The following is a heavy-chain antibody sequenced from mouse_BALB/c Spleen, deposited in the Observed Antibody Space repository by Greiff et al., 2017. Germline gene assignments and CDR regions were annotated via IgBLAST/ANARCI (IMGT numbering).Heavy chain of an antibody. CDR3: NALYGYDRGPFAY. CDR1: GFNIKDYY. J-gene: IGHJ3*01. D-gene: IGHD2-2*01. Sequence: EVQLQESGAELVRSGASVKLSCTASGFNIKDYYMHWVKQRPEQGLEWIGWIDPENGDTEYAPKFQGKATMTADTSSNTAYLQLSSLTSEDTAVYYCNALYGYDRGPFAYWGQGTLVTVSA. V-gene: IGHV14-4*02. CDR2: IDPENGDT.